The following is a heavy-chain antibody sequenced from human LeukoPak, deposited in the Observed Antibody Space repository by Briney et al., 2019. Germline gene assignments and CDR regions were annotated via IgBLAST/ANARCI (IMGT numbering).Heavy chain of an antibody. CDR2: MNPNSGNT. V-gene: IGHV1-8*01. J-gene: IGHJ5*02. Sequence: ASVKVSCKASGYTFTSYDINWVRQATGQGLEWMGWMNPNSGNTGYAQKFQGRVTMTRNTSISTAYMELSSLRSEDTAVYYCARQSSSGWSQGYWFDPWGQGTLVTVSS. CDR1: GYTFTSYD. D-gene: IGHD6-19*01. CDR3: ARQSSSGWSQGYWFDP.